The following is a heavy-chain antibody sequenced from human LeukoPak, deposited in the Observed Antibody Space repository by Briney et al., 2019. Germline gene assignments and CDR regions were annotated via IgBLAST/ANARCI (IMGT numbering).Heavy chain of an antibody. CDR2: IYTSGST. CDR1: GGSISSGSYY. J-gene: IGHJ6*03. D-gene: IGHD3-10*01. CDR3: ARGTYMVRGVCYYYYYYMDV. V-gene: IGHV4-61*02. Sequence: SQTLSLTCTVSGGSISSGSYYWSLIRQPAGKRLEWIGRIYTSGSTNYNPSLKSRVTISVDTSKNQFSLKLSSVTAADTAVYYCARGTYMVRGVCYYYYYYMDVWGKGTTVTVSS.